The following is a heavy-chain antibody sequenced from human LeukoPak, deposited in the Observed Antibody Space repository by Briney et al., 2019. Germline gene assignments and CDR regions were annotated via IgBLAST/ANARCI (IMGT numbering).Heavy chain of an antibody. Sequence: ASVKVSCKASGYTFTGYYMHWVRQAPGQGLEWMGIINPSGGSTSYAQKFQGRVTMTRDTSTSTVYMELSSLRSEDTAVYYCARETVDYGDYNWFDPWGQGTLVTVSS. J-gene: IGHJ5*02. CDR2: INPSGGST. V-gene: IGHV1-46*01. CDR3: ARETVDYGDYNWFDP. D-gene: IGHD4-17*01. CDR1: GYTFTGYY.